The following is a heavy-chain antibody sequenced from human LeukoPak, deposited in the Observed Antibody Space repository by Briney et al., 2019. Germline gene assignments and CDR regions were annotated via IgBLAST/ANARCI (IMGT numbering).Heavy chain of an antibody. V-gene: IGHV1-18*01. CDR3: ARGGPSYGSGSDAFDI. J-gene: IGHJ3*02. CDR2: VSGYKGNT. CDR1: GYTFTSYG. D-gene: IGHD3-10*01. Sequence: ASVKVSCTASGYTFTSYGLSWVRQASGQELEGLGWVSGYKGNTKYAQKLEGRVTMTGDRSTSRGYMELRRLRSDDTAVYYCARGGPSYGSGSDAFDIWGQGTMVTVSS.